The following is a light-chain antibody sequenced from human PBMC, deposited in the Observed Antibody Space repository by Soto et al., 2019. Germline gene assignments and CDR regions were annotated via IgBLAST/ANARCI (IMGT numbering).Light chain of an antibody. CDR1: QNIQRW. CDR3: QQLNSYPIT. CDR2: KAS. V-gene: IGKV1-5*03. J-gene: IGKJ5*01. Sequence: DTQMTQSPSTVSASVGDRITITCRASQNIQRWLAWYQQKPGKAPKLLIYKASSLERGVPSRFSAGGSGVEFTLNISSVQPEDFATYFCQQLNSYPITFGQGTRLEIK.